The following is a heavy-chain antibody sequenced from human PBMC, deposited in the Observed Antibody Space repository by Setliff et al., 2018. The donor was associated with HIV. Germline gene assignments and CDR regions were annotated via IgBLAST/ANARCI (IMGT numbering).Heavy chain of an antibody. J-gene: IGHJ4*02. V-gene: IGHV3-7*01. Sequence: GGSLRLSCAASRFTLSSYWMSWVRQAPGKGLEWVANIKEDGSEKYYVDSVKGRFTISRDNAKNSLYLQMNSLRAEDTAMYYCARDWRSGYDLNFDYWGQGTLVTVSS. D-gene: IGHD5-12*01. CDR1: RFTLSSYW. CDR2: IKEDGSEK. CDR3: ARDWRSGYDLNFDY.